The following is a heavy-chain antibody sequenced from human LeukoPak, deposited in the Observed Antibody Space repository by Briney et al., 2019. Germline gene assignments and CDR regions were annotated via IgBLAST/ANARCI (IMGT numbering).Heavy chain of an antibody. D-gene: IGHD4-17*01. CDR2: INWNGGST. V-gene: IGHV3-20*04. J-gene: IGHJ4*02. Sequence: GGSLRLSCAASGFTFDDYGMSWVRQAPGKGLEWVSGINWNGGSTVYADSVKGRFTISRDNAKNSLYLQMNSLRAEDTAVYYCARDRPPAYGDYVGPNWGQGTLVTVSS. CDR3: ARDRPPAYGDYVGPN. CDR1: GFTFDDYG.